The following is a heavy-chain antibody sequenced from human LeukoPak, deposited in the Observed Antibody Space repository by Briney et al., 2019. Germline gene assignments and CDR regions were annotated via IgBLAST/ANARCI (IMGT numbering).Heavy chain of an antibody. CDR3: ARGCEELTSVLDV. V-gene: IGHV3-30-3*01. D-gene: IGHD1-26*01. CDR1: GFTFSSYG. Sequence: PGRSLRLSCAASGFTFSSYGMHWVRQAPGKGLEWVAVISYDGSNKYYADSVKGRFTISRDNSNNTLYLQMNSLRAEDTAVYYCARGCEELTSVLDVWGQGTTVTVSS. CDR2: ISYDGSNK. J-gene: IGHJ6*02.